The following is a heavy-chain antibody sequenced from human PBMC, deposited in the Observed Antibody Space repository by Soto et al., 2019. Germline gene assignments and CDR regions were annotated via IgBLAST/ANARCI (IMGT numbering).Heavy chain of an antibody. V-gene: IGHV4-59*08. D-gene: IGHD3-10*01. CDR1: GGSISSYY. CDR2: IYYSGST. CDR3: ARHHPSDYFDP. Sequence: PSETLSLTCTVSGGSISSYYWSWIRQPPGKGLEWIGYIYYSGSTNYNPSLKSRVTISVDTSKNQFSLTLSSVTAADTAVYYCARHHPSDYFDPWGQGTLVTVSS. J-gene: IGHJ5*02.